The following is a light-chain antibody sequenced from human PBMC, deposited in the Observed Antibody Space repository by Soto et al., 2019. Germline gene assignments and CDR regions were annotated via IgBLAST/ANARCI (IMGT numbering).Light chain of an antibody. J-gene: IGKJ2*01. CDR2: GAS. CDR1: HSVSSSY. CDR3: QQYGSSPVYT. Sequence: EIVLTQSPGTLSLSPGERATHSCRASHSVSSSYLAWYQQKPGQAPRLLIYGASSRATGIPDRFSGSGSGTDFTLTISRLEPEDFAVYYCQQYGSSPVYTFGQGTKLEIK. V-gene: IGKV3-20*01.